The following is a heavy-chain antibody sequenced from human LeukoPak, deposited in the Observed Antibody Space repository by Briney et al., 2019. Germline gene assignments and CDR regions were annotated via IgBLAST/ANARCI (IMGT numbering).Heavy chain of an antibody. CDR1: GGSISSYY. Sequence: SETLSLTCTVSGGSISSYYWSWIRQPPGKGLEWIGYIYYSGSTNYNPSLKSRVTISVDTSKNQFSLKLSSVTAADTAVYYCARSGPRLIRWFDPWGQGTLVTVSS. CDR2: IYYSGST. V-gene: IGHV4-59*01. J-gene: IGHJ5*02. CDR3: ARSGPRLIRWFDP.